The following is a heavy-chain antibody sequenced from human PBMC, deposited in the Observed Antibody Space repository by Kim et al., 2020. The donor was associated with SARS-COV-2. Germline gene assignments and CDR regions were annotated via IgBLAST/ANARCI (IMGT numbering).Heavy chain of an antibody. CDR2: ISGSGGST. CDR1: GFTFSSYA. J-gene: IGHJ4*02. Sequence: GGSLRLSCAASGFTFSSYAMSWVRQAPGKGLEWVSAISGSGGSTYYADSVKGRFTISRDNSKNTLYLQMNSLRAEDTAVYYCAKDGSRRYYYDSSGYPYYFDYWGQGTLVTVSS. D-gene: IGHD3-22*01. V-gene: IGHV3-23*01. CDR3: AKDGSRRYYYDSSGYPYYFDY.